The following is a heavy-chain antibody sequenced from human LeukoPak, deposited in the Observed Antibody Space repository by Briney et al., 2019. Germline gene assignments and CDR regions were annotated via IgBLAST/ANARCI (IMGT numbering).Heavy chain of an antibody. J-gene: IGHJ6*02. V-gene: IGHV3-30*18. CDR2: ISYDGSNK. CDR3: AKDRRAARTKDYYYYGMDV. CDR1: GFTLSSYG. D-gene: IGHD6-6*01. Sequence: GGSLRLSCAASGFTLSSYGMHWVRQAPGKGLEWVAVISYDGSNKYYADSVKGRFTISRDNPKNTLYLQMNSLRAEDTAVYYCAKDRRAARTKDYYYYGMDVWGQGTTVTVSS.